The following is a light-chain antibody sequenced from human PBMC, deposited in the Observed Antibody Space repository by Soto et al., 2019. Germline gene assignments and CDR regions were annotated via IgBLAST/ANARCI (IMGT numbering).Light chain of an antibody. CDR3: CSYAGSSTLNVV. Sequence: ALTQPASVSGSPGQSITISCTGTSSDVGSYNLVSWYQQHPGKAPKLMIYEGSKRPSGVSNRFSGSKSGNTASLTISGLQAEDEADYYCCSYAGSSTLNVVFGGGTKVTVL. CDR1: SSDVGSYNL. J-gene: IGLJ2*01. CDR2: EGS. V-gene: IGLV2-23*01.